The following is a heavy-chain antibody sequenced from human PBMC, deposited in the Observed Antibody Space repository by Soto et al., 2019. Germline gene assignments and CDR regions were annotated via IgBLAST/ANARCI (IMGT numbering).Heavy chain of an antibody. CDR2: IIPIFGTA. D-gene: IGHD3-10*01. J-gene: IGHJ2*01. CDR3: ARKSNGITMVRGDSWYFDL. CDR1: GGTFSSYA. Sequence: QVPLVQSGAEVKKPGSSVKVSCKASGGTFSSYAISWVRQAPGQGLEWMGGIIPIFGTANYAQKFQGRVTITADESTSTAYMELSSLRSEDTAVYYCARKSNGITMVRGDSWYFDLWGRGTLVTVSP. V-gene: IGHV1-69*01.